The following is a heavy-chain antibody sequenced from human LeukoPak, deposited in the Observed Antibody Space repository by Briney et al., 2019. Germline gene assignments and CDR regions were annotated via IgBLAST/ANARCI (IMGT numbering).Heavy chain of an antibody. V-gene: IGHV5-51*01. D-gene: IGHD3-22*01. CDR3: AIDGGYYDSSGYYPYYFDY. J-gene: IGHJ4*02. CDR1: GYSFTSYW. Sequence: GESLKISCKGSGYSFTSYWIGWVRQMPGKGLEWMGIIYPGDSDTRYSPPFQGQVTISADKSISTAYLQWSSLKASDTAMYYCAIDGGYYDSSGYYPYYFDYWGQGTLVTVSS. CDR2: IYPGDSDT.